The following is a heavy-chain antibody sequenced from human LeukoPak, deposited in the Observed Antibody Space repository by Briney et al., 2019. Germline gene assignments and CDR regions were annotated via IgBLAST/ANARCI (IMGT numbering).Heavy chain of an antibody. J-gene: IGHJ4*02. CDR3: ASLEYVTGAFDY. CDR2: IYTSGST. V-gene: IGHV4-61*02. Sequence: PSETLSLTCTVSGGSISSGSYYWSWIRQPAGKGLEWIGRIYTSGSTNYNPSLKSRVTISVDTSKNQFSLKLSSVTAADTAVYYCASLEYVTGAFDYWGQGTLVTVSS. CDR1: GGSISSGSYY. D-gene: IGHD2/OR15-2a*01.